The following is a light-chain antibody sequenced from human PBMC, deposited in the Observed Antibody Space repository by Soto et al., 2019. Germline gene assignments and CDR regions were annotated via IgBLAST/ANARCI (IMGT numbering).Light chain of an antibody. J-gene: IGKJ1*01. V-gene: IGKV1-39*01. CDR1: QSISSY. CDR3: QQSYSTWT. Sequence: DIQMTQSPSSLSASVGDRVTITCRASQSISSYLNWYQQKPGKAPKLLIYAASSLQSGVPSRFSGSGSGTDFTPTISSLQPEDFATYYCQQSYSTWTFGQGTKVDIK. CDR2: AAS.